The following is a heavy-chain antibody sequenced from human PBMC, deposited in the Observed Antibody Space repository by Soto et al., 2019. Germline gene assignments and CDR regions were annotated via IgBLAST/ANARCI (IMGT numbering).Heavy chain of an antibody. J-gene: IGHJ4*02. CDR1: GYSFTSYW. D-gene: IGHD2-21*02. Sequence: PGESLKISCKGPGYSFTSYWISWVRKMPGKGLEWMGRIDPSDSYTNYSPSFQGHVTISADKSINTAYLQWSSLKASDTAMYYCARLGGVTTTPFDYWGQGTLVTVSS. CDR3: ARLGGVTTTPFDY. CDR2: IDPSDSYT. V-gene: IGHV5-10-1*01.